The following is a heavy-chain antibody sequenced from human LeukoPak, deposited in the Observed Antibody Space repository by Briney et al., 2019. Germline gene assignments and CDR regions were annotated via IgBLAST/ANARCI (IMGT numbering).Heavy chain of an antibody. V-gene: IGHV4-59*12. CDR2: VHYSGST. CDR1: GGSISTYY. Sequence: SETLSLTCTVSGGSISTYYWSWIRQPPGKGLEWIGYVHYSGSTNYNPSLKSRVAISLDTSKNQFSLKLSSVTAADTAVYYCAGSTVVRWGQGTLVTVSS. J-gene: IGHJ4*02. D-gene: IGHD3-10*01. CDR3: AGSTVVR.